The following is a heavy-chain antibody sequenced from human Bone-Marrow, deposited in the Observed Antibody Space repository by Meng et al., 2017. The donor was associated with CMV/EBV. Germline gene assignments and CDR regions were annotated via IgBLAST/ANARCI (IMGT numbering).Heavy chain of an antibody. Sequence: GGSLRLSCAASGFTFSSYGMHWVRQAPGKGLEWVAFIRFDGSNKYYADSVKGRFTISRDNSKNTLYVQMNSLRAEDTAVYYCAKDRRVGYSSSWYTIDYWGQGTLVTGSS. CDR2: IRFDGSNK. CDR1: GFTFSSYG. D-gene: IGHD6-13*01. CDR3: AKDRRVGYSSSWYTIDY. J-gene: IGHJ4*02. V-gene: IGHV3-30*02.